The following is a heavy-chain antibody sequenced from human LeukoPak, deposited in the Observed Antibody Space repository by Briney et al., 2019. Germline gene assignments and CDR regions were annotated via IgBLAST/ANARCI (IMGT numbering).Heavy chain of an antibody. CDR1: GFIFGDYY. CDR3: VRDLVWDTGRVDY. D-gene: IGHD3/OR15-3a*01. CDR2: ISSSGSTI. J-gene: IGHJ4*02. Sequence: GGSLRLSCAASGFIFGDYYMSWIRQAPGKGLEWVSYISSSGSTIYYADSVKGRFTISRDNAKNSLFLQMNSLRDEDTATYYCVRDLVWDTGRVDYWGQGTLVTVSS. V-gene: IGHV3-11*04.